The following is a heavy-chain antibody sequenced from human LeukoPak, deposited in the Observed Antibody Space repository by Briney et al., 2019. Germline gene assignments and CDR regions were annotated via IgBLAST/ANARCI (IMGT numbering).Heavy chain of an antibody. Sequence: SETLSLTCTVSGGSISSYYWSWLRQPPGKGLEWIGYIYYSGSTNYNPSLKSRVTISVDTSKNQFSLKLSSVTAADTAVYYCARDRAGVAEGYYYYYGMDVWGQGTTVTVSS. V-gene: IGHV4-59*01. CDR1: GGSISSYY. J-gene: IGHJ6*02. CDR2: IYYSGST. CDR3: ARDRAGVAEGYYYYYGMDV. D-gene: IGHD6-13*01.